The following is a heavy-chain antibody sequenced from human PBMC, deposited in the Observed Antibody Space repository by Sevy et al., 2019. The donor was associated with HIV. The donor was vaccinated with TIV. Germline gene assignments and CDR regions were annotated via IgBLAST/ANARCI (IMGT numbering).Heavy chain of an antibody. CDR2: VDNDGSGT. J-gene: IGHJ4*02. D-gene: IGHD6-13*01. CDR3: TRDMSGIDY. V-gene: IGHV3-74*01. Sequence: GGSLRLSCAASGFTFTNYWMHWVRQAPGKGLVWVSRVDNDGSGTNYADSVKGRFTISRDNAKNTVYLQMNSLRAEDTAVYYCTRDMSGIDYWGQGPLVTVSS. CDR1: GFTFTNYW.